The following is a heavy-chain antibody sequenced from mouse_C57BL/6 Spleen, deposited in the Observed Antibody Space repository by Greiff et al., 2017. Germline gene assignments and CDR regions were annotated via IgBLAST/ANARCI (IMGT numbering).Heavy chain of an antibody. J-gene: IGHJ3*01. CDR1: GYTFTDYY. Sequence: LVKPGASVKISCKASGYTFTDYYMNWVKQSHGKSLEWIGDINPNNGGTSYNQKFKGKATLTVDKSSSTAYMELRSLTSEDSAVYYCATAQAFAYWGQGTLVTVSA. V-gene: IGHV1-26*01. CDR2: INPNNGGT. CDR3: ATAQAFAY. D-gene: IGHD3-2*02.